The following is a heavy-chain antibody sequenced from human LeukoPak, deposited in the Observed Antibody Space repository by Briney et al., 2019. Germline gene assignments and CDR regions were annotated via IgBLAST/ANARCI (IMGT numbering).Heavy chain of an antibody. CDR3: ASRGHRIAAGCYFDY. CDR2: IYYSGST. CDR1: GGSISSGGYY. J-gene: IGHJ4*02. D-gene: IGHD6-25*01. Sequence: SETLSLTCTVSGGSISSGGYYWSWIRQHPGKGLEWIVYIYYSGSTYYTPSLKSRVTISVDTSKNQFSLKLSSVTAADTAVYYCASRGHRIAAGCYFDYWGQGTLVTVSS. V-gene: IGHV4-31*03.